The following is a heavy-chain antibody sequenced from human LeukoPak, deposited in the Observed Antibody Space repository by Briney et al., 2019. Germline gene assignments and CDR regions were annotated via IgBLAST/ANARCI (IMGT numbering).Heavy chain of an antibody. CDR2: MYYSGST. CDR3: ARDVGATPGYFDY. Sequence: SETLSLTRTVSGGSISSYYWSWIRQPPGKGLEWIGYMYYSGSTNYNPSTNYNPSLKSRVTISVDTSKNQFSLKLSSVTAADTAVYYCARDVGATPGYFDYWGQGTLVTVSS. J-gene: IGHJ4*02. V-gene: IGHV4-59*01. CDR1: GGSISSYY. D-gene: IGHD1-26*01.